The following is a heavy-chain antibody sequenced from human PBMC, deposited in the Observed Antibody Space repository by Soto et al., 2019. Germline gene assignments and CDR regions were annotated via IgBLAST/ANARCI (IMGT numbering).Heavy chain of an antibody. V-gene: IGHV1-18*01. CDR1: GYTFTSYG. D-gene: IGHD3-10*01. CDR2: ISAYNGNT. CDR3: SGGAGSYYYYYYYMDV. J-gene: IGHJ6*03. Sequence: VQLVQSGAEVKQPGASVKVSCKASGYTFTSYGISWVRQAPGQGLEWMGWISAYNGNTNYAQKLQGRVTMTTDTSTSRAYMKQRSMRSDDTAVYYCSGGAGSYYYYYYYMDVWGKGTTVTVSS.